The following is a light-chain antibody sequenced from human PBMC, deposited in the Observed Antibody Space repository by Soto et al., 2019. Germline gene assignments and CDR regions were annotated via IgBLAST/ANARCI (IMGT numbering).Light chain of an antibody. V-gene: IGKV3-20*01. CDR2: VAS. J-gene: IGKJ5*01. CDR3: QQYGSSPIT. CDR1: QSVSSNY. Sequence: EIVLTQSPGTLSLSPGERATLSCRASQSVSSNYLAWYQQKPGQAPRVLIYVASSRATGIPDRFSVSGSGTDFTLTISRLEPEDFAVYYCQQYGSSPITFGQGTRLEIK.